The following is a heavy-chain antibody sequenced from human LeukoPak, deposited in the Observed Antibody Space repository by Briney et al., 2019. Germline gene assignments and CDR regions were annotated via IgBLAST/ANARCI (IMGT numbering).Heavy chain of an antibody. CDR3: AREVGQYNSGWLSSEFYFDY. Sequence: SETLSLTCTVSSDSISSYYWNWIRQPAGKGLEWIGRIHTSGSTNYNPSLKSRVTMSVDTSKNQFSLKLSSVTAADTAVYYCAREVGQYNSGWLSSEFYFDYWGQGTLVTVSS. D-gene: IGHD6-19*01. CDR1: SDSISSYY. CDR2: IHTSGST. V-gene: IGHV4-4*07. J-gene: IGHJ4*02.